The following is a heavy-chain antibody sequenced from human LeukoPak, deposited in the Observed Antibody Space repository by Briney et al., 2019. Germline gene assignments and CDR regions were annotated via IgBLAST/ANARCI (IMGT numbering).Heavy chain of an antibody. V-gene: IGHV1-69*13. Sequence: SVKVSCKASGGTFSSYAISWVRQAPGQGLEWMGGTIPIFGTANYAQKFQGRVTITADEPTSTAYMELSSLRSEDTAVYYCARANFRDAFDIWGQGTVVTVSS. J-gene: IGHJ3*02. CDR2: TIPIFGTA. CDR1: GGTFSSYA. CDR3: ARANFRDAFDI. D-gene: IGHD4/OR15-4a*01.